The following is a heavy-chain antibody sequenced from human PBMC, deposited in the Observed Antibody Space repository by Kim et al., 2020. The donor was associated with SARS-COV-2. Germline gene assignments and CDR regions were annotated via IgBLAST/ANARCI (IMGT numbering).Heavy chain of an antibody. CDR1: GFTFSTYW. V-gene: IGHV3-74*01. CDR2: TNADGSST. CDR3: ATAGNYRFDY. Sequence: GGSLRLSCAASGFTFSTYWMHWVRQAPGKGLEWVSRTNADGSSTIYADSLKGRFTISRDNAKNTLYLQMNSLRADDTAVYYCATAGNYRFDYWGQGTLVT. D-gene: IGHD3-22*01. J-gene: IGHJ4*02.